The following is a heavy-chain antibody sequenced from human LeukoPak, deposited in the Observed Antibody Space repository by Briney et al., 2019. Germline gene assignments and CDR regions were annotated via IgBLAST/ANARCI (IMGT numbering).Heavy chain of an antibody. D-gene: IGHD2-15*01. Sequence: SGGSLRLSCAASGFTFSSYAMSWVRQAPGKGLEWVSAISGSGGSTYYADSVKGRFTISRDNSKNTLYLQMNSLSADDTAVYFCAKPIVVVVAATLSGLSFDYWGQGTLVTVSS. J-gene: IGHJ4*02. V-gene: IGHV3-23*01. CDR2: ISGSGGST. CDR1: GFTFSSYA. CDR3: AKPIVVVVAATLSGLSFDY.